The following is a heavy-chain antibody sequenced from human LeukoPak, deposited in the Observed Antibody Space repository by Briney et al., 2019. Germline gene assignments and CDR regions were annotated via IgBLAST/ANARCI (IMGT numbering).Heavy chain of an antibody. Sequence: PGGSLRLSYAASGFTFSTYSHDWVRQAPGKGLEWISYISVSGSIALYADTVKGRFTISRDNAKNSLFLQMNSLRDEDTAVYYCARDSGNYDDQFDVWGQGTLVTVSS. CDR3: ARDSGNYDDQFDV. D-gene: IGHD1-26*01. J-gene: IGHJ5*02. CDR2: ISVSGSIA. CDR1: GFTFSTYS. V-gene: IGHV3-48*02.